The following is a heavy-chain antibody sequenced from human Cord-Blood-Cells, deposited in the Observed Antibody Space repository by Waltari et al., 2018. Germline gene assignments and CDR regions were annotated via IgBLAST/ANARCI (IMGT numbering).Heavy chain of an antibody. CDR2: MNPNSGNT. CDR1: GYTFTSYD. Sequence: ASGYTFTSYDINWVRQATGQGLEWMGWMNPNSGNTGYAQKFQGRVTMTRNTSISTAYMELSSLRSEDTAVYYCARAGRYGSGSYLFNWYFDLWGRGTLVTVFS. D-gene: IGHD3-10*01. CDR3: ARAGRYGSGSYLFNWYFDL. J-gene: IGHJ2*01. V-gene: IGHV1-8*01.